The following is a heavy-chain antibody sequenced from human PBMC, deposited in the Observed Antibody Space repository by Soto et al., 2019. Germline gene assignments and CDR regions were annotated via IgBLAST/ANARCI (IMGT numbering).Heavy chain of an antibody. V-gene: IGHV5-51*01. CDR1: GYSFTSYW. CDR2: IYPGDSDT. CDR3: ARQRGYDYDYYYGMDV. Sequence: RGESLKISCKGSGYSFTSYWIGWMRQMPGKGLEWMGIIYPGDSDTRYSPSFQGQVTISADKSISTAYLQWSSLKASDTAMYYCARQRGYDYDYYYGMDVWGQGTTVTVSS. J-gene: IGHJ6*02. D-gene: IGHD5-12*01.